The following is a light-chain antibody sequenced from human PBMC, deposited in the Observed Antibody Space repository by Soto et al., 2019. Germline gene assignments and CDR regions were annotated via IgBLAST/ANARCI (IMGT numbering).Light chain of an antibody. Sequence: QSALTQPASVSGSLGQSITISCSGTSSDVGAYNYVSWYQQYPGTAPKLMIYHVTDRPSGVSNRFSGSKSGNTASLTISVLQAEDEADYYCCSYTTSKTFVFGTGTKVTVL. J-gene: IGLJ1*01. V-gene: IGLV2-14*01. CDR3: CSYTTSKTFV. CDR2: HVT. CDR1: SSDVGAYNY.